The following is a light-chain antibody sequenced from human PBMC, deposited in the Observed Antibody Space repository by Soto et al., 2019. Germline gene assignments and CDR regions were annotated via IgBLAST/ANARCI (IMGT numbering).Light chain of an antibody. CDR2: GAS. CDR3: QQYNNWPPWT. CDR1: QSVSSN. J-gene: IGKJ1*01. V-gene: IGKV3-15*01. Sequence: SPSHLSVSLGKRVTLTCRASQSVSSNLAWYQQKPGQAPRLLIYGASTRATGIPARFSGSGSGTEFTLTISSLQSEDFAVYYCQQYNNWPPWTFGQGTKVDIK.